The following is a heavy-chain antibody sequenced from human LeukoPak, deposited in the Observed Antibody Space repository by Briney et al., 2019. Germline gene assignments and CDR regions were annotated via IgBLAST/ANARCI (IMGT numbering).Heavy chain of an antibody. V-gene: IGHV3-23*01. J-gene: IGHJ4*02. CDR2: ISGSGGST. CDR3: AKDPTVTTFDY. Sequence: GGSLRLSCEASGFTFSTYSMNWVRQAPGKGLEWVSAISGSGGSTYYADSVKGRFTISRDNSKNTLYLQMNSLRAEDTAVYYCAKDPTVTTFDYWGQGTLVPVSS. CDR1: GFTFSTYS. D-gene: IGHD4-17*01.